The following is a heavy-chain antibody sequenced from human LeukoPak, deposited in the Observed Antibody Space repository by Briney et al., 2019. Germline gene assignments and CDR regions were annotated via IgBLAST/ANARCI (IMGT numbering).Heavy chain of an antibody. CDR2: INTDGSTT. CDR1: GFTFSSYW. D-gene: IGHD2-8*01. CDR3: AREDCTIGAVCSSLLDH. J-gene: IGHJ4*02. V-gene: IGHV3-74*01. Sequence: GGSLRLSCVASGFTFSSYWMHWVRQAPGKGLVWVSRINTDGSTTSYADSVKGRFTISRDNAKDTLYLQMNNLRAEDTAVYYCAREDCTIGAVCSSLLDHWGRGTLVTVSS.